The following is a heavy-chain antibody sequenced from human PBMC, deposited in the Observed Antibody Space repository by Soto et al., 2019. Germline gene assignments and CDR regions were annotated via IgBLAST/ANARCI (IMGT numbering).Heavy chain of an antibody. CDR2: IMPTVDSA. J-gene: IGHJ6*02. Sequence: QVQLVQSGAEVKTPGSSVKVSCKASGGTLSDYAISWVRQAPGQGLEWMGGIMPTVDSANYAQHFQWRLTISADESTSTANLELSSLRSDDTAVYSWEVAAVREIMAQESSGMAVWGQGTTVIVSS. CDR3: EVAAVREIMAQESSGMAV. V-gene: IGHV1-69*19. D-gene: IGHD3-10*01. CDR1: GGTLSDYA.